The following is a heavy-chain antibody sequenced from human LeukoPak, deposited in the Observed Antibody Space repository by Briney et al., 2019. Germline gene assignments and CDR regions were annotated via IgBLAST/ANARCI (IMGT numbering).Heavy chain of an antibody. CDR3: ARAPDSIIDY. D-gene: IGHD2-21*01. CDR1: GGSISSGGYY. V-gene: IGHV4-30-2*01. Sequence: SQTLSLTCTVAGGSISSGGYYWSWIRQPPGKGLEGIGYIYHSGSTYYNPSLKSRVTISVDRSKNQFSLKLSSVTAADTAVYYCARAPDSIIDYWGQGTLVTVSS. CDR2: IYHSGST. J-gene: IGHJ4*02.